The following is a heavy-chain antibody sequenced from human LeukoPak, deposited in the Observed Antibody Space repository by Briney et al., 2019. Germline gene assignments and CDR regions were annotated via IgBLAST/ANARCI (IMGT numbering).Heavy chain of an antibody. J-gene: IGHJ4*02. V-gene: IGHV3-23*01. Sequence: GGSLRLSCAASGFTFSSYDMSWVRQAPGKGLEWVSAISGSGGSTYYADSVKGRFTISRDNSKNTLYLQMNSLRAEDTAVYYCAKDSRGLCYFDYWGQGTLVTVSS. CDR1: GFTFSSYD. CDR2: ISGSGGST. CDR3: AKDSRGLCYFDY. D-gene: IGHD3-16*01.